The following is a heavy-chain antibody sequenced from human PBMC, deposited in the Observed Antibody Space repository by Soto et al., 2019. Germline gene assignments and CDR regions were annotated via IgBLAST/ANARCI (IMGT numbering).Heavy chain of an antibody. CDR1: GFTFSSYA. D-gene: IGHD3-3*01. CDR3: AKDRAGDIYVAARSGLDY. Sequence: GGSLRLSCAASGFTFSSYAMSWVRQAPGKGLEWVSAISGSGGSTYYADSVKGRFTISRDNSKNTLYLQMNSLRADDTAVYYCAKDRAGDIYVAARSGLDYWGQGTLVTVSS. V-gene: IGHV3-23*01. CDR2: ISGSGGST. J-gene: IGHJ4*02.